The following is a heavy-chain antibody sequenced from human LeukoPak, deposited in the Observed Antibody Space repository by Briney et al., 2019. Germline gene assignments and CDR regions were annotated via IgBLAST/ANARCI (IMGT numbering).Heavy chain of an antibody. D-gene: IGHD6-19*01. CDR2: INSDGSST. V-gene: IGHV3-74*01. Sequence: GGSLRLSCAASGFTFSSYWMHWVRQAPGKGLVWVSRINSDGSSTNCADSVKGRFTISRDNAKNTLYLQMNSLRAEDTAVYYCAREPIAVASDCFDYWGQGTLVTVSS. CDR1: GFTFSSYW. CDR3: AREPIAVASDCFDY. J-gene: IGHJ4*02.